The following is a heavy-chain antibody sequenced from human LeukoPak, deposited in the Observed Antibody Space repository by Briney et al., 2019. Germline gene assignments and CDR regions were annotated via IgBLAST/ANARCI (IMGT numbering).Heavy chain of an antibody. D-gene: IGHD3-10*01. CDR2: IYYSGST. CDR3: ARGAHYYGSGSYYPFYYYYGMDV. CDR1: GGSISSYY. V-gene: IGHV4-59*01. Sequence: SETLSLTCTVSGGSISSYYWSWIRQPPGKGLEWIGYIYYSGSTNYNPSLKSRVTISVDTSKNQFSLKLSSVTAADTAVYYCARGAHYYGSGSYYPFYYYYGMDVWGQGTTVTVSS. J-gene: IGHJ6*02.